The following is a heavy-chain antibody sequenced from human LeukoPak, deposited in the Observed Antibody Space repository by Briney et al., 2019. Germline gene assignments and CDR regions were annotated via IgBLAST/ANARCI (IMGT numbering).Heavy chain of an antibody. CDR2: INHSGST. CDR3: ARAPGGSGYDYVRYYFDY. V-gene: IGHV4-34*01. CDR1: GGSFSGYY. D-gene: IGHD3-22*01. J-gene: IGHJ4*02. Sequence: SETLSLTCAVYGGSFSGYYWSWIRQPPGKGLEWIGEINHSGSTNYNPSLKSRVTISVDTSKNQFSLKLSSVTAADTAVYYCARAPGGSGYDYVRYYFDYWGQGTLVTVSS.